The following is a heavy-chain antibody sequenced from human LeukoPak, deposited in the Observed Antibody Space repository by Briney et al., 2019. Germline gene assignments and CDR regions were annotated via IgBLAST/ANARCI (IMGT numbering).Heavy chain of an antibody. D-gene: IGHD3-16*01. CDR3: ARAKPGGNWFDP. CDR2: ISGSGGNT. CDR1: GFTFSSYA. V-gene: IGHV3-23*01. J-gene: IGHJ5*02. Sequence: GGSLRLSCAASGFTFSSYAMSWVRQAPGKGLEWVSSISGSGGNTFYADSVKGRFTISRDNANNTLYLQMNSLRAEDTALYYCARAKPGGNWFDPWGQGTLVTVSS.